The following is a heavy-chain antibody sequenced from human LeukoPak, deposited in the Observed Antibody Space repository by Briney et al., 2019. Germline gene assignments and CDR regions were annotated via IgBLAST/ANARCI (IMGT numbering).Heavy chain of an antibody. Sequence: GASVKVSCKASGYTFTNYAMNWVRQAPGQGLEWMGIINPSGGSTSYAQKFQGRVTMTRDMSTSTVYMELSSLRSEDTAVYYCARDFCSTSCNLGYWGQGTLVTVSS. CDR3: ARDFCSTSCNLGY. CDR2: INPSGGST. CDR1: GYTFTNYA. V-gene: IGHV1-46*01. J-gene: IGHJ4*02. D-gene: IGHD2-2*01.